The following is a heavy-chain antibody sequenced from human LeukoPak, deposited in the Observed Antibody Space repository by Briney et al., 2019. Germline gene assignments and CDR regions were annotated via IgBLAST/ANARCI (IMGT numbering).Heavy chain of an antibody. V-gene: IGHV3-21*01. Sequence: GGSLRLSCAASGFTFSSYSMSWVRQAPGKGLEWVSSISSSSTYIYYADSLEGQFTISRDNVRNSLYLQMNSLRAEDTAVYYCAGDYEGNLAFDIWGQGTMVTVSS. CDR1: GFTFSSYS. D-gene: IGHD4-23*01. CDR3: AGDYEGNLAFDI. CDR2: ISSSSTYI. J-gene: IGHJ3*02.